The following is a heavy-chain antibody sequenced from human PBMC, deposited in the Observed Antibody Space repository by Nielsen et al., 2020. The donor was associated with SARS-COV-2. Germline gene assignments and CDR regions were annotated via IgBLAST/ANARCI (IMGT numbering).Heavy chain of an antibody. CDR2: ISYDGSNK. CDR3: AKDWSAIVVVPSGGVDY. V-gene: IGHV3-30*18. CDR1: GFTFSTYG. D-gene: IGHD2-15*01. J-gene: IGHJ4*01. Sequence: SLKIPCAASGFTFSTYGMHWVRQAPGKGLEWVAAISYDGSNKYYVDSVKGRFTISRDNSKNTLYLQMSSLREEDTAVYYCAKDWSAIVVVPSGGVDYWGQGTLVTVSS.